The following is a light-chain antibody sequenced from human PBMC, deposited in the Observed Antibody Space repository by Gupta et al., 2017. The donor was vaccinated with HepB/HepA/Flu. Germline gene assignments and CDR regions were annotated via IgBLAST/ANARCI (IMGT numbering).Light chain of an antibody. V-gene: IGKV3-20*01. J-gene: IGKJ4*01. CDR3: QQHGSSPFT. CDR1: QSVSSSD. Sequence: ELVLTQSPGTLSLSPGERAPLACRASQSVSSSDLAWYQQKPGQAPRLLIYGASSRATGIPDRFSGSGSGTDFTVTISRLEPEDFAVYYCQQHGSSPFTFGGGTKVEIK. CDR2: GAS.